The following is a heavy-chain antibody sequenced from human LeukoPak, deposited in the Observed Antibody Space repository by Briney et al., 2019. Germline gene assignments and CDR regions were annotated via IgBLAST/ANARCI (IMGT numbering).Heavy chain of an antibody. Sequence: PGESLRLSCAASRFTFSSYGMHWVRQTPDKGLEWVTLISYDGINQYYADSVKGRFTISRDGSNLYLQMDSLRPEDTAVYYCARDGDDSNPYYDWWGQGTLVTVSS. J-gene: IGHJ4*02. D-gene: IGHD3-22*01. V-gene: IGHV3-30*19. CDR2: ISYDGINQ. CDR3: ARDGDDSNPYYDW. CDR1: RFTFSSYG.